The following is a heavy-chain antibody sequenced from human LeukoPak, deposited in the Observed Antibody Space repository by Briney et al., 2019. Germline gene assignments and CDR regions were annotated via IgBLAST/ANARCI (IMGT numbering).Heavy chain of an antibody. J-gene: IGHJ4*02. CDR1: GYTFTGYY. Sequence: ASVKVSCKASGYTFTGYYMHWVRQAPGQGLEWMGWINPNSGGINYAQKFQGRVTMTRDTSISTAYMELSRLRSDDTAVYYCAKGGIAAAGKGFDYWGQGTLVTVSS. V-gene: IGHV1-2*02. D-gene: IGHD6-13*01. CDR2: INPNSGGI. CDR3: AKGGIAAAGKGFDY.